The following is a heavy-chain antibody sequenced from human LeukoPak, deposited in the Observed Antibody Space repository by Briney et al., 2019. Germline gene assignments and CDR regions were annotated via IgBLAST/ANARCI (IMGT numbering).Heavy chain of an antibody. D-gene: IGHD3-22*01. CDR1: GGTFSSYA. CDR2: IIPIFGTA. V-gene: IGHV1-69*05. Sequence: GASVKVSCKASGGTFSSYAISWVRQAPGQGLEWIGGIIPIFGTANYAQKFQGRVTITTDESTSTAYKELSSLRSEDTAVYYCASDNYDSSGYYLTHFDYWGQGTLVTVSS. CDR3: ASDNYDSSGYYLTHFDY. J-gene: IGHJ4*02.